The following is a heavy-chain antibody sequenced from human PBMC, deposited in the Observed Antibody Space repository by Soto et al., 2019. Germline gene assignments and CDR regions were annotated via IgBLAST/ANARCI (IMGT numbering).Heavy chain of an antibody. CDR3: AREFSYYVSSDSYIDY. J-gene: IGHJ4*02. CDR1: GDSVSGNSAA. V-gene: IGHV6-1*01. CDR2: TYYRSRWYN. D-gene: IGHD3-16*01. Sequence: PSQTLSLTCAISGDSVSGNSAAWNWIRQSPSRGLEWLGRTYYRSRWYNDYAVSVKSRITVTPDTSKNQFSLHLNSVTPEDTAVYYCAREFSYYVSSDSYIDYWGTGALVTVSS.